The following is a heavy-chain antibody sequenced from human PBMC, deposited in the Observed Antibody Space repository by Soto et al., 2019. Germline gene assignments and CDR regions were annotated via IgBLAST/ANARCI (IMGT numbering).Heavy chain of an antibody. Sequence: QVQLVQSGAEVKKPGASVKVSCKASGYTFTSYGITWVRQAPGQGLEWMGWISAHNGNTKYAQKLQGRVTMTTDTTTSTAYREVRSLRSDATAVYYCARDTAMALPDAWGQGTLVTVSS. D-gene: IGHD5-18*01. V-gene: IGHV1-18*01. CDR1: GYTFTSYG. J-gene: IGHJ4*02. CDR3: ARDTAMALPDA. CDR2: ISAHNGNT.